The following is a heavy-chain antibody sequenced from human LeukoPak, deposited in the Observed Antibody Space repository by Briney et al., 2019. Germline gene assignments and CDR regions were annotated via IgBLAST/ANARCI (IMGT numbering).Heavy chain of an antibody. Sequence: PSETLSLTCTVSGGSIKSYCWSWIRQPPGKGLEWIGYISYSGSTNYNPSLKSRVSMSVDMSKNQFSLKLSSVTAADTAVYYCAQEGLRGYSDRCDYWGQGTLVTVSS. CDR3: AQEGLRGYSDRCDY. V-gene: IGHV4-59*03. J-gene: IGHJ4*02. CDR1: GGSIKSYC. D-gene: IGHD3-22*01. CDR2: ISYSGST.